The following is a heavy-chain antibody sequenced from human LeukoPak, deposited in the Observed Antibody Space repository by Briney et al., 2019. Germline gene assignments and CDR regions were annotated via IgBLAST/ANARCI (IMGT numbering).Heavy chain of an antibody. D-gene: IGHD1-1*01. CDR3: ASGLNWNTVSY. CDR1: GGPISSSSYY. V-gene: IGHV4-39*07. Sequence: SETLSLTCTVSGGPISSSSYYWGWIRQPPGKGLEWIGSIYYSGSTYYNPSLKSRVTISVDTSKNQFSLKLSSVTAADTAVYYCASGLNWNTVSYWGQGTLVTVSS. CDR2: IYYSGST. J-gene: IGHJ4*02.